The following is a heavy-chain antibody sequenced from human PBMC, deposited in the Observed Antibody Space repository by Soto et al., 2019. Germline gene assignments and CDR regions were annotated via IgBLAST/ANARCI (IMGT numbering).Heavy chain of an antibody. V-gene: IGHV1-18*04. CDR2: ISTYNGNT. J-gene: IGHJ4*02. Sequence: ASVKVSCKASGYTFTSHGISWVRQAPGQGLEWMGWISTYNGNTNYAQKFQGRVTMTSDTFTSRAYMELRSLRSDDTAVYYCARDQTAAGTVDYWGQGTLVTVSS. CDR1: GYTFTSHG. D-gene: IGHD6-13*01. CDR3: ARDQTAAGTVDY.